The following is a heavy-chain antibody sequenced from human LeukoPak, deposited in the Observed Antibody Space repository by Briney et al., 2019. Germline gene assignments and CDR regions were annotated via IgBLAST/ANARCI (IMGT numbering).Heavy chain of an antibody. CDR2: ISGGGGST. J-gene: IGHJ4*02. CDR1: GFIFRNDW. CDR3: AKSSYYDSSGYYREYYFDY. Sequence: PGGSLRLSCVGSGFIFRNDWMHWVRQAPGKGLEWVSSISGGGGSTNSADSVKGRFTISRDNSKNTLYLQTNSLRAEDTAVYYCAKSSYYDSSGYYREYYFDYWGQGTLVTVSS. V-gene: IGHV3-23*01. D-gene: IGHD3-22*01.